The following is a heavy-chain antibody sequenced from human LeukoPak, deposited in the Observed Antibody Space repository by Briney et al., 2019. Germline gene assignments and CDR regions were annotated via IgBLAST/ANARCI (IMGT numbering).Heavy chain of an antibody. J-gene: IGHJ4*02. CDR2: ISGSGSNT. Sequence: GGSLRLSCAASGFTFSSYAMSWVRQAPGKGLEWVSSISGSGSNTYYADSVKGRFTISRDNSKNTLYLQLSSLRVEDTALYFCAKGLDYDYSGIGDCWGQGTLVTVSS. D-gene: IGHD3-16*01. CDR1: GFTFSSYA. V-gene: IGHV3-23*01. CDR3: AKGLDYDYSGIGDC.